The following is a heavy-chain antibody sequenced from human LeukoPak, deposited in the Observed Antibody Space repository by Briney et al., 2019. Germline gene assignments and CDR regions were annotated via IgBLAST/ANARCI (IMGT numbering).Heavy chain of an antibody. CDR3: ARDRGTWNDDGFDY. CDR2: TYSSGRA. Sequence: SETLSLTCTVSGGSITIYYWNWIRQPAGKGLEWIGRTYSSGRANYNPSLKSRVTMSVDTSKNQFSLKLSSVTSADTAVYYCARDRGTWNDDGFDYWGQGTLVTVSS. CDR1: GGSITIYY. D-gene: IGHD1-1*01. V-gene: IGHV4-4*07. J-gene: IGHJ4*02.